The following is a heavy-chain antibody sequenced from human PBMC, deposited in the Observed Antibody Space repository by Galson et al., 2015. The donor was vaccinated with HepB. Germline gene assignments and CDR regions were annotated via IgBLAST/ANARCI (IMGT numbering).Heavy chain of an antibody. CDR3: ARDRSAPGPYSSSWPVNRAPGAYYYGMDV. J-gene: IGHJ6*02. Sequence: SVKVSCKTSGGTFSSYAISWVRQAPGQGLEWMGGIIPIFGIANYAQKFQGRVTITADESTSTAYMELSSLRSEDTAVYYCARDRSAPGPYSSSWPVNRAPGAYYYGMDVWGQGTTVTVSS. D-gene: IGHD6-13*01. CDR2: IIPIFGIA. CDR1: GGTFSSYA. V-gene: IGHV1-69*13.